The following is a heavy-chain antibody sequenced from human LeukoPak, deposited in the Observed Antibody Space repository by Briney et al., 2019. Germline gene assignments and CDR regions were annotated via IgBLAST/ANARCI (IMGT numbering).Heavy chain of an antibody. CDR2: ISAYNGNT. CDR3: ARGALGFCSGGSCSSFDY. V-gene: IGHV1-18*01. D-gene: IGHD2-15*01. J-gene: IGHJ4*02. CDR1: GYTFTSYG. Sequence: GASVKVSCKASGYTFTSYGISWVRQAPGQGLEWMGWISAYNGNTNYAQKLQGRVTMTTDTSTSTAYMELRSLKYDDTAVYYCARGALGFCSGGSCSSFDYWGQGTLVTVSS.